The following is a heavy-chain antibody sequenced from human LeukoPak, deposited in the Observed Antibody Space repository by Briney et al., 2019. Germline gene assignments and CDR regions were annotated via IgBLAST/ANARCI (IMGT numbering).Heavy chain of an antibody. J-gene: IGHJ4*02. CDR3: AKASSSWYTDVDY. Sequence: GGSLRLSCAASGFTFSNAWMSWVRQAPGKGLEWVGRIKSKTDGGTTDYAAPVKGRFTISRDDSKNTLYLQMNSLRAEDTAVYYCAKASSSWYTDVDYWGQGTLVTVSS. CDR2: IKSKTDGGTT. V-gene: IGHV3-15*01. D-gene: IGHD6-13*01. CDR1: GFTFSNAW.